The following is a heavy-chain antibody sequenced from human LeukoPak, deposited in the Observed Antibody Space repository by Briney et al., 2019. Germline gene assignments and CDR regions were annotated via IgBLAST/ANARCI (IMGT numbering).Heavy chain of an antibody. CDR3: ARELRIYYGSGLYYYYMDV. CDR2: ISHDGSNK. Sequence: GGSLRLSCAASGFTFSSYAMHWVRQAPGKGLQWVALISHDGSNKYYADSVRGRFTISRDNSKNTLYLQMNSLRAEDTAVYYCARELRIYYGSGLYYYYMDVWGKGTTVTVSS. J-gene: IGHJ6*03. V-gene: IGHV3-30*01. D-gene: IGHD3-10*01. CDR1: GFTFSSYA.